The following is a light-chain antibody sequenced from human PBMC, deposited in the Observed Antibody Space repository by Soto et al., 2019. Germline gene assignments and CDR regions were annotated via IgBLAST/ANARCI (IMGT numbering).Light chain of an antibody. CDR3: QSYDSSLSGL. Sequence: QSVLTQPPSVSGAPGQRVTISCTGSSSNIVAGYDVHWYQQLPGTAPKLLIYGNSNRASGVPDRFAGSKSGTSASLAITGLQAEYEADYYCQSYDSSLSGLFGGGTKLTVL. CDR1: SSNIVAGYD. CDR2: GNS. J-gene: IGLJ2*01. V-gene: IGLV1-40*01.